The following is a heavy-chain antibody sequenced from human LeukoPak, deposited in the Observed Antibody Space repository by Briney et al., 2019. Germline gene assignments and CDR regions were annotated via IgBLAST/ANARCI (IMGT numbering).Heavy chain of an antibody. D-gene: IGHD3-10*01. Sequence: SETLSLTCTVSGYSISGGYYWGWIRQPPGKGLEWIGSIYHSGSTYYNPSLKSRVTISVDTSKNQFSLKLSSVTAADTAVYYCARVGYYGSGSYQDAFDIWGQGTMVTVSS. V-gene: IGHV4-38-2*02. J-gene: IGHJ3*02. CDR2: IYHSGST. CDR1: GYSISGGYY. CDR3: ARVGYYGSGSYQDAFDI.